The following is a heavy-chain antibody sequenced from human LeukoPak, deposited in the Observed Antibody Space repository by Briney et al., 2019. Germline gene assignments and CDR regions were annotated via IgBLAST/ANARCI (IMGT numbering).Heavy chain of an antibody. J-gene: IGHJ4*02. CDR1: GFTFSSYG. V-gene: IGHV3-33*01. Sequence: GRSLRLSCAASGFTFSSYGMHWVRQAPGKGLEWVAVIWYDGNNKYYADSVKGRFTISRDNSKNTLYLQMNSLRAEDTAVYYCARSTSSEYDIYHFDYRGQGTLVTVSS. CDR3: ARSTSSEYDIYHFDY. CDR2: IWYDGNNK. D-gene: IGHD3-9*01.